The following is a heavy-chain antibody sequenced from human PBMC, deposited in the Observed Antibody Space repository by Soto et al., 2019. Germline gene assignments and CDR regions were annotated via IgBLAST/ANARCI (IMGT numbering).Heavy chain of an antibody. D-gene: IGHD6-13*01. CDR1: GYTFTSYY. CDR3: ARDRIRQQLVRSWFDP. CDR2: INPSGGST. V-gene: IGHV1-46*01. J-gene: IGHJ5*02. Sequence: ASLKVSCKASGYTFTSYYIHWVRQAPGQGLEWMGIINPSGGSTSYAQKFQGRVTMTRDTSTSTVYMELSSLRSEDTAVYYCARDRIRQQLVRSWFDPWGQGTLVTVSS.